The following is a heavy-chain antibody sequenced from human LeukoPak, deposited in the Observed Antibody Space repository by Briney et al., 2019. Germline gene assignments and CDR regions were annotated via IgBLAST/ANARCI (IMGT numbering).Heavy chain of an antibody. Sequence: SETLSLTCTVSGGSISSSSYYWGWIRQPPGKGLEWIGSIYYSGSTYYNPSLKSRVTISVDTSKNQFSLKLSSVTAADTAVYYCATELRFLEWSGFDYWGQGTLVTVSS. V-gene: IGHV4-39*01. D-gene: IGHD3-3*01. CDR1: GGSISSSSYY. J-gene: IGHJ4*02. CDR3: ATELRFLEWSGFDY. CDR2: IYYSGST.